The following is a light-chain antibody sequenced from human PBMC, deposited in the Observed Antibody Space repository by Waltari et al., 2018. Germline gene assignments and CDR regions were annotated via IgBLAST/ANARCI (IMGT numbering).Light chain of an antibody. CDR2: DAI. CDR3: QQRDNWPQT. J-gene: IGKJ2*01. CDR1: QSVGRY. V-gene: IGKV3-11*01. Sequence: EIVLTQSPATLSLSPGESATLSCRASQSVGRYLTWYQQEPAQPPRLLIYDAIHRAPGVPARFSGSGSGTDFTLTISGLEPDDFGVYYCQQRDNWPQTFGQGTKLEI.